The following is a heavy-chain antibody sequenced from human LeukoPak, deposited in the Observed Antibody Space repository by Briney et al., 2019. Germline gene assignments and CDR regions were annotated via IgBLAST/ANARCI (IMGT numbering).Heavy chain of an antibody. V-gene: IGHV1-69*05. CDR2: IIPIFGTA. Sequence: ASVKVSCKXSGGTFSSYAISWVRQAPGQGLEWMGGIIPIFGTANYAQKFQGRVTITTDESTSTAYMELSSLRSEDTAVYYCAREDDTYMDVWGKGTTVTVSS. J-gene: IGHJ6*03. CDR3: AREDDTYMDV. D-gene: IGHD3-22*01. CDR1: GGTFSSYA.